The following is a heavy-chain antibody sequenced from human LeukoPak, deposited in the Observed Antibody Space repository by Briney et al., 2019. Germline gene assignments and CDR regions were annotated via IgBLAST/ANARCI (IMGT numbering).Heavy chain of an antibody. V-gene: IGHV1-2*02. CDR3: ARPQTIAALGYWYFDL. Sequence: ASVKVSCKAFGYTFTAYYMHWVRQAPGQGLEWMGWINLYSGGTNYAQKFQGRVTMTRDTSISTAFLQWSSLKASDTAMYYCARPQTIAALGYWYFDLWGRGTLVTVSS. J-gene: IGHJ2*01. D-gene: IGHD6-13*01. CDR1: GYTFTAYY. CDR2: INLYSGGT.